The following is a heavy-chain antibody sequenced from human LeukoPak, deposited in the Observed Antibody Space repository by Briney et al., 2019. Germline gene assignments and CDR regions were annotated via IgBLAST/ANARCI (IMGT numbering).Heavy chain of an antibody. V-gene: IGHV4-4*09. J-gene: IGHJ4*02. CDR1: GGSISSDY. CDR2: IYTSRNT. D-gene: IGHD6-6*01. Sequence: SETLSLTCSVSGGSISSDYWNWIRQPPGKGLEWLGYIYTSRNTDYNPSLKSRVTISVDTSKNQYSLKLTYVTAADTAVYYCARAPSPMYSSSAPLDYWGQGTLAIVSS. CDR3: ARAPSPMYSSSAPLDY.